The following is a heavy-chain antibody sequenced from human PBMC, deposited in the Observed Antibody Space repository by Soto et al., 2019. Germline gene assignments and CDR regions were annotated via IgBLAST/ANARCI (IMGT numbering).Heavy chain of an antibody. V-gene: IGHV3-23*01. Sequence: GGSLRLSCAASGFTFSSYAMSWVRQAPGKGLEWVSAISGSGGSTYYADSVKGRFTISRDNSKNTPYLQMNSLRAEDTAVYYCAKPSNYDFWSGYPLNWFDPWGQGTLVTVSS. J-gene: IGHJ5*02. CDR3: AKPSNYDFWSGYPLNWFDP. D-gene: IGHD3-3*01. CDR1: GFTFSSYA. CDR2: ISGSGGST.